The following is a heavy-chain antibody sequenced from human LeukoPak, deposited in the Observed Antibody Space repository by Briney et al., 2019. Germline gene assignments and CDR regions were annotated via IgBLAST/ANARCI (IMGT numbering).Heavy chain of an antibody. D-gene: IGHD6-13*01. CDR3: AREWQGGIAAAGTRIEGDY. J-gene: IGHJ4*02. CDR1: GFSVSGYC. Sequence: GGSLRLSCAVSGFSVSGYCMTWVRQAPGKGLEWVANIKQDGSEKNYVDSVKGRFTISRDNAENSLFLQMNSLRVEDTAVYYCAREWQGGIAAAGTRIEGDYWGQGTLVAVSS. CDR2: IKQDGSEK. V-gene: IGHV3-7*01.